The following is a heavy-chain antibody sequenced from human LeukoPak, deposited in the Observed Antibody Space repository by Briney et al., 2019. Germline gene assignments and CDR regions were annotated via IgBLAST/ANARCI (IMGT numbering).Heavy chain of an antibody. D-gene: IGHD3-22*01. CDR2: IKSKTDGGTI. CDR1: GFTFSNAW. J-gene: IGHJ5*02. V-gene: IGHV3-15*01. Sequence: GGSLRLSCAASGFTFSNAWMSWVRQAPGKGQEWVGRIKSKTDGGTIDYPAPVKDRFTISRDDSRNTLYVQMNSLQIEDTAVYYCTTFLFGGIVAPWGQGTLVTVSS. CDR3: TTFLFGGIVAP.